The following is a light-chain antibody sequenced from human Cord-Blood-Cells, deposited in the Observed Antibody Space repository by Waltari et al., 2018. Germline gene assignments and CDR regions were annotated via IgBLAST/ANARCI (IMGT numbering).Light chain of an antibody. CDR1: QSISSY. Sequence: DIQLTQSPSSLSVSVGDRVTITCRASQSISSYLNWYQQKPGKAPKLLIYAASSLQSGVPSRFSGSGSGTDFTLTISSLQPVDFATYYCQQSYSTPYTFGQGTKLEIK. J-gene: IGKJ2*01. CDR3: QQSYSTPYT. CDR2: AAS. V-gene: IGKV1-39*01.